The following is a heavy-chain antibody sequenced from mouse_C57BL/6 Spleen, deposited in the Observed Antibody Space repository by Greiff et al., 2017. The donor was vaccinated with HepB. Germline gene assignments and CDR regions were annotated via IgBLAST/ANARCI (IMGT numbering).Heavy chain of an antibody. J-gene: IGHJ4*01. D-gene: IGHD2-5*01. CDR3: TRSDSNYYAMDY. CDR2: IDPETGGT. V-gene: IGHV1-15*01. Sequence: VQRVESGAELVRPGASVTLSCKASGYTFTDYEMHWVKQTPVHGLEWIGAIDPETGGTAYNQKFKGKAILTADKSSSTAYMELRSLTSEDSAVYYCTRSDSNYYAMDYWGQGTSVTVSS. CDR1: GYTFTDYE.